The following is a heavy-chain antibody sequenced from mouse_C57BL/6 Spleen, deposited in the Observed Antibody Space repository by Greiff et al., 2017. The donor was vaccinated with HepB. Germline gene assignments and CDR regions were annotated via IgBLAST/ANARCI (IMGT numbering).Heavy chain of an antibody. V-gene: IGHV1-82*01. Sequence: VQLQQSGPELVKPGASVKISCKASGYAFSSSWMNWVKQRPGKGLEWIGRIYPGDGDTNYNGKFKGKATLTADKSSSTAYMHLSSLTSEDSAVYFCARCPLGRGYFDVWGTGTTVTVSS. CDR2: IYPGDGDT. CDR1: GYAFSSSW. CDR3: ARCPLGRGYFDV. D-gene: IGHD4-1*01. J-gene: IGHJ1*03.